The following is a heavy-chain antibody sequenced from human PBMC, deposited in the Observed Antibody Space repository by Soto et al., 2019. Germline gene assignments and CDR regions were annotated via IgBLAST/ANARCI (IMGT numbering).Heavy chain of an antibody. CDR3: ARDKGAYYSHFVS. CDR2: IIPFFGTP. D-gene: IGHD3-22*01. V-gene: IGHV1-69*06. Sequence: QVQLVQSGAEVKKPGSSVTVSCKTSGFTFRSYAFSWVRQAPGQGLEWMGGIIPFFGTPNYAQKFQGRVNITADRSTSTAYMELSSLGSEDTAVYYCARDKGAYYSHFVSWGQGTLVTVSS. J-gene: IGHJ4*02. CDR1: GFTFRSYA.